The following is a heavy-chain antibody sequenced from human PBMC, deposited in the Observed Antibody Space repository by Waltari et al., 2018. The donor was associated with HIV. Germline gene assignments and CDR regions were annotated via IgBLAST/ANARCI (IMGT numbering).Heavy chain of an antibody. V-gene: IGHV1-18*01. CDR1: GYTFTSYG. CDR3: ARDDCSSTSCRIGYYYYGMDV. J-gene: IGHJ6*02. Sequence: QVQLVQSGAEVKKPGASVKVSCKASGYTFTSYGIRWVRQAPGQGLEWMGWISAYNGNTNYAQKLQGRVTMTTDTSTSTAYMELRSLRSDDTAVYYCARDDCSSTSCRIGYYYYGMDVWGQGTTVTVSS. D-gene: IGHD2-2*01. CDR2: ISAYNGNT.